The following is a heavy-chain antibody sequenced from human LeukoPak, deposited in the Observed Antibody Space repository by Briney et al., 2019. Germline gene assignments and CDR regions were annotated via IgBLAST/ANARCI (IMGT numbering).Heavy chain of an antibody. CDR3: ARDPVAGTRDYYYYMDV. CDR1: GGSISSGSYY. J-gene: IGHJ6*03. CDR2: IYTSGST. D-gene: IGHD6-19*01. V-gene: IGHV4-61*02. Sequence: PSETLSLTCTVSGGSISSGSYYWSWIRQPAGKGLEWIGRIYTSGSTNYNPSLKSRVTISVDTSKNQFSLKLSSVTAADTAVYYCARDPVAGTRDYYYYMDVWGKGTTVTVSS.